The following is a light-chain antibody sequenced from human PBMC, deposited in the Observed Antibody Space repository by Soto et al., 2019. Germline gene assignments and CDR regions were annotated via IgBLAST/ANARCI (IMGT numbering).Light chain of an antibody. V-gene: IGKV3-15*01. J-gene: IGKJ1*01. CDR1: QNIHTN. CDR2: GAS. Sequence: EIVMTQSPATLSVSPGERATLSCRAGQNIHTNLAWYQQKPGQAPRLLFYGASTRATGIPARFSGSGSGTEFTLTISSLQSEDFAVYYCQQYNNWPPWTFDQGTKVDIK. CDR3: QQYNNWPPWT.